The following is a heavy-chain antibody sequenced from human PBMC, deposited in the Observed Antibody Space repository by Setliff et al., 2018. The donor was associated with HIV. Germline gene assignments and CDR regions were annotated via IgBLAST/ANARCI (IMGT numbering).Heavy chain of an antibody. V-gene: IGHV1-2*02. Sequence: ASVKVSCKASGYSFTTYAISWVRQAPGQGLEWMGWINPNNGASNYAQRFQGRVTMTRDTSISTAYMELTWLKPDDTAVYYCATSPRGTYYDILSGRPRGWFDPWGQGTLVTVSS. D-gene: IGHD3-9*01. CDR3: ATSPRGTYYDILSGRPRGWFDP. CDR2: INPNNGAS. CDR1: GYSFTTYA. J-gene: IGHJ5*02.